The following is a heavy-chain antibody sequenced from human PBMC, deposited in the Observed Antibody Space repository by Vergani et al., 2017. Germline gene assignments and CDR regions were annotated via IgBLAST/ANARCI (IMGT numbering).Heavy chain of an antibody. CDR1: GYTFTSYG. CDR2: ISAYNGNT. D-gene: IGHD2-2*01. J-gene: IGHJ6*03. Sequence: QVQLVQSGAEVKKPGASVKVSCKASGYTFTSYGISWVRQAPGQGLEWMGWISAYNGNTNYAQKLKGRVTMTTDTSTSKAYMELRSLRSDDTAVYYCARTPRDIVVVPAAMGEPPPFMDVWGKGTTVTVSS. CDR3: ARTPRDIVVVPAAMGEPPPFMDV. V-gene: IGHV1-18*01.